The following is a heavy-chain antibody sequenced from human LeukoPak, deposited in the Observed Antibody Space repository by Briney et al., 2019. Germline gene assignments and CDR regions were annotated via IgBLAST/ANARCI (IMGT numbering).Heavy chain of an antibody. V-gene: IGHV3-23*01. D-gene: IGHD5-24*01. J-gene: IGHJ4*02. CDR3: AKGRGKDGQNLFDY. CDR2: ISGSGGST. Sequence: GGSLRLSCAASGFTFSSYAMTWVRQAPGKGLEWVSGISGSGGSTYYADSVKGRFTISRDNSKNTLFLQIDNLRVDDTAVYYCAKGRGKDGQNLFDYWGQGTLITVSS. CDR1: GFTFSSYA.